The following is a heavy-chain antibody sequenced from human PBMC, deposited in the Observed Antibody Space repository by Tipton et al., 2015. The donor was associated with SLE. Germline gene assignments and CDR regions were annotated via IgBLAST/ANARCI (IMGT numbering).Heavy chain of an antibody. CDR3: ARGPIYYYGSGSYSLDY. D-gene: IGHD3-10*01. J-gene: IGHJ4*02. CDR2: IYYSGST. Sequence: TLSLTCTVSSGSISSSSYYWGWIRQPPGKGLEWIGSIYYSGSTYYTPSLKSRVTISLDTSKNQFSLKVSSVTAADTAVYYCARGPIYYYGSGSYSLDYWGQGTLVTVSS. V-gene: IGHV4-39*07. CDR1: SGSISSSSYY.